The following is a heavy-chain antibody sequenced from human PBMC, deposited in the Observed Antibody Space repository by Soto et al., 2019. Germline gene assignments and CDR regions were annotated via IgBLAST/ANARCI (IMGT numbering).Heavy chain of an antibody. D-gene: IGHD3-10*01. V-gene: IGHV1-24*01. CDR2: FDPEDGET. J-gene: IGHJ6*02. Sequence: QVQLVQSGAEVKKPGASVKVSCKVSGYTLTELSMHWVRQAPGKGLEWMGGFDPEDGETIYAQKFQGRVTMTEDTSTDTAYMELSSLRSEDTAVYYCATARDTMVRGVIRPYYYYGMDVWGQGTTVTVSS. CDR3: ATARDTMVRGVIRPYYYYGMDV. CDR1: GYTLTELS.